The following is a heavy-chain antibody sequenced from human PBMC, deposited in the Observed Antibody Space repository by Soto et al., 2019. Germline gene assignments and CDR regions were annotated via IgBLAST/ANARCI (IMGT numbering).Heavy chain of an antibody. J-gene: IGHJ4*02. CDR1: GYTFTSYG. CDR3: ASEEVGYCSGGSCLSQDY. CDR2: ISAYNGNT. Sequence: QVQLVQSGAEVKKPGASVKVSCKASGYTFTSYGISWVRQAPGQGLEWMGWISAYNGNTNYSQKLQGRDTMTTDTTTSTAYMDLRSLGSDATAVYYFASEEVGYCSGGSCLSQDYWGKGTLVTVSS. V-gene: IGHV1-18*01. D-gene: IGHD2-15*01.